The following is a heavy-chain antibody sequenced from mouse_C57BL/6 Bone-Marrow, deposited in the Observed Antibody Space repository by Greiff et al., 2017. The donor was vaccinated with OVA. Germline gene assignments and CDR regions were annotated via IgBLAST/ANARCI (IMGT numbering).Heavy chain of an antibody. J-gene: IGHJ4*01. Sequence: EVKVVESGGGLVQPGGSLSLSCAASGFTFTDYYMSWVRQPPGKALEWLGFIRNKANGYTTEYSASVKGRFTISRDNSQGILYLQMNALRAEDSATYYCARYMVYGPYGYDDAMDYWGQGTSVTVSS. D-gene: IGHD2-2*01. CDR2: IRNKANGYTT. CDR1: GFTFTDYY. CDR3: ARYMVYGPYGYDDAMDY. V-gene: IGHV7-3*01.